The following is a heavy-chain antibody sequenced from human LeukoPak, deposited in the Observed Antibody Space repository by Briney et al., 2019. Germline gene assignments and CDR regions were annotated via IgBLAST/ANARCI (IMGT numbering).Heavy chain of an antibody. V-gene: IGHV6-1*01. D-gene: IGHD6-13*01. CDR2: TYYRSKWYN. CDR3: AREEVAADRLIDY. J-gene: IGHJ4*02. CDR1: ADSVSSNSAA. Sequence: AQTLSGNCAIYADSVSSNSAAWNWIRQSPSRGLEWLGRTYYRSKWYNDYAVSVKSRITINPDTSKNQCSLQLNSVTPEDTAVYYCAREEVAADRLIDYSGQGALWTVSS.